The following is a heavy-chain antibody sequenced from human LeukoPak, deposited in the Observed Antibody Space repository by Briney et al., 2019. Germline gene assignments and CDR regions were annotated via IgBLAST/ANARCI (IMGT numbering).Heavy chain of an antibody. CDR1: GGSISSITYY. CDR3: ARTSSSGLVGGYYFDY. V-gene: IGHV4-39*07. D-gene: IGHD6-19*01. Sequence: SETLSLTCTVSGGSISSITYYWGWIRQPPGKGLEWVGHMYYRGNTFYNPSLKSRVTISVDTSKNQFSLKLSSVTAADTAVYYCARTSSSGLVGGYYFDYWGQGTLVTVSS. CDR2: MYYRGNT. J-gene: IGHJ4*02.